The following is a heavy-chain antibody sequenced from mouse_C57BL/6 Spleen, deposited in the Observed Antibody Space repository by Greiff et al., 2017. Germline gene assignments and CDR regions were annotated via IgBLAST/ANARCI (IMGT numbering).Heavy chain of an antibody. Sequence: EVKVEESGEGLVKPGGSLKLSCAASGFTFSSYAMSWVRQTPEKRLEWVAYISSGGDYIYYADTVKGRFTISRDNARNTLYLQMSSLKSEDTAMYYCTIYYYGSSYGYFDVWGTGTTVTVSS. CDR1: GFTFSSYA. J-gene: IGHJ1*03. V-gene: IGHV5-9-1*02. CDR3: TIYYYGSSYGYFDV. CDR2: ISSGGDYI. D-gene: IGHD1-1*01.